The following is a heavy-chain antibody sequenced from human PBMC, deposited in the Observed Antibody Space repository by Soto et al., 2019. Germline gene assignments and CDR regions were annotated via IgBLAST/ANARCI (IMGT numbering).Heavy chain of an antibody. V-gene: IGHV1-18*04. CDR3: ARTGGGMAARPLEY. J-gene: IGHJ4*02. Sequence: QVQLVQSGGEVKKPGASVEVSCRTSGYMFTTYGISWVRQAPGQGLEWMAWISAYNGNKKYAQEFQGRVTMPTDTSTSTVSMELRNLTLDATGTYFCARTGGGMAARPLEYWGQGTLVTVSS. CDR1: GYMFTTYG. D-gene: IGHD6-6*01. CDR2: ISAYNGNK.